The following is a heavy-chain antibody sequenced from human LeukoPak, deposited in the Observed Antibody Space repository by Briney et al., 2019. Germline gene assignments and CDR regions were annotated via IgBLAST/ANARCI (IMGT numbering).Heavy chain of an antibody. V-gene: IGHV4-61*05. CDR3: TRGSIAYYYMDV. CDR1: GGSITSSSYY. D-gene: IGHD3-22*01. J-gene: IGHJ6*03. Sequence: SETLSLTCTVSGGSITSSSYYWGWIRQPPGKGLEWIGNIYYSGSTNYNPSLKSRVTISVDTSKNQFSLKLSSVTAADTAVYYCTRGSIAYYYMDVWGKGTTVTISS. CDR2: IYYSGST.